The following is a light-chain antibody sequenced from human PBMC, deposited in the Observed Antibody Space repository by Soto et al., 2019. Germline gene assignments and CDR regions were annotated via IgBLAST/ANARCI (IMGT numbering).Light chain of an antibody. J-gene: IGKJ4*01. CDR3: QKYNSAPPT. Sequence: IQMTQSPFSLSVSVRDRVTITGRTSQSISHYLARYQQKPGKSPELLIYVASCLQAGVPSRFRCSGSCKDFTLTISSLQPEDVATYYSQKYNSAPPTFGGGTKVDIK. CDR1: QSISHY. V-gene: IGKV1-27*01. CDR2: VAS.